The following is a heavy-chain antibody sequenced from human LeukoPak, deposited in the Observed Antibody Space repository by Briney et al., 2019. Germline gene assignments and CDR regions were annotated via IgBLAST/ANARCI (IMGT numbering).Heavy chain of an antibody. D-gene: IGHD3-16*01. CDR1: GFTFSSYW. V-gene: IGHV3-74*01. CDR3: VRAVGGEGDY. CDR2: INTDASAT. Sequence: PGGSLRLSCAASGFTFSSYWMHWVRQPPGKGRVWVSHINTDASATRYADSVKGRFTTSRDNARNTLYLQMNSLRAEDTAIYYCVRAVGGEGDYWGQGTLVTVSS. J-gene: IGHJ4*02.